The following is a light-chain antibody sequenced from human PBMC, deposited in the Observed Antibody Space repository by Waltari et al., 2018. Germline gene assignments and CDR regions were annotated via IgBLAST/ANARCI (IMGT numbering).Light chain of an antibody. Sequence: EIVLTQSPATLSLSPGERATLSCRASQIVGRYLAWYQQKLGQAPRLLIYDSSIRATGIAARFSGSGSGTDFTLTISSLEPEDFAVYYCQQRFNWPPVTFGGGTKVEIK. CDR3: QQRFNWPPVT. CDR2: DSS. J-gene: IGKJ4*01. CDR1: QIVGRY. V-gene: IGKV3-11*01.